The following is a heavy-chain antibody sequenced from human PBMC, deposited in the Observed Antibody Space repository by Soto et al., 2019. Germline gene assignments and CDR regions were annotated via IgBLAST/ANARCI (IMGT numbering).Heavy chain of an antibody. CDR1: GGSISRGGYY. CDR2: IYYNGST. V-gene: IGHV4-31*03. Sequence: QVQLQESGPGLVKPSQTLSLTCTFSGGSISRGGYYWSWIRQHPGKGPEWTGYIYYNGSTYYNPSLKMRVAISVDTSKNPFSLKVSSVIAEDTAVYYCAREAVTTIFNYYYYYGMDVWGQGTTVTVSS. D-gene: IGHD3-3*01. J-gene: IGHJ6*02. CDR3: AREAVTTIFNYYYYYGMDV.